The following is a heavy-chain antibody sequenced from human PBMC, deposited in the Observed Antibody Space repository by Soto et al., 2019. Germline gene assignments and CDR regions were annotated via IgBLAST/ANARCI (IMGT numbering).Heavy chain of an antibody. CDR3: ARVGSSSSLYYYYGMDV. V-gene: IGHV3-30-3*01. D-gene: IGHD6-6*01. CDR1: GFTFSSYA. Sequence: GGSLRLSCAASGFTFSSYAMHWVRQAPGKGLEWVAVISYDGSNKYYADSVKSRFTISRDNSKNTLYLQMNSLRAEDTAVYYCARVGSSSSLYYYYGMDVWGQGTTVTVSS. J-gene: IGHJ6*02. CDR2: ISYDGSNK.